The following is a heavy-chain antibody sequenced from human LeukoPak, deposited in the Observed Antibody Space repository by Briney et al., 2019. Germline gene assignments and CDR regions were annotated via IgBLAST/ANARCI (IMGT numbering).Heavy chain of an antibody. V-gene: IGHV3-11*01. CDR2: ISGSGTTI. CDR3: ARDIIAPGSFLYFDF. Sequence: PGGSLRLSCAASGFSFRDYYMSWIRQAPGKGLEWFSYISGSGTTIAYADSVKGRFTISRDNAKNSLYLQMSGLGAEDTAVYYCARDIIAPGSFLYFDFWGPGTLVTVSS. D-gene: IGHD6-13*01. J-gene: IGHJ4*02. CDR1: GFSFRDYY.